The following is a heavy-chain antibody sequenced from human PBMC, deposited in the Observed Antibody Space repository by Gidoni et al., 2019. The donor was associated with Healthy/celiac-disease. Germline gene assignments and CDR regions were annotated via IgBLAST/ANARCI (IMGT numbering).Heavy chain of an antibody. CDR3: ARRSSGWSPFDY. D-gene: IGHD6-19*01. Sequence: QLQLQESGPGLVKPSETLSLTCIVAGGSISSSSYYWGWIRKPPGKGLEWIGSIYYSGSTYYNPSLKSRVTISVDTSKNQFSLKLSSVTAADTAVYYCARRSSGWSPFDYWGQGTLVTVSS. J-gene: IGHJ4*02. CDR2: IYYSGST. CDR1: GGSISSSSYY. V-gene: IGHV4-39*01.